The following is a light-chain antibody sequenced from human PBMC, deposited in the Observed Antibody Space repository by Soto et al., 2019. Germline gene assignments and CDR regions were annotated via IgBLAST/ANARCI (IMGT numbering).Light chain of an antibody. CDR1: SSDVGAYDY. Sequence: QSVLAQPASVSGSPGQSIAISCTGTSSDVGAYDYVSWYQQHPDRAPRLVIYEVSNRPSGVSNRFSGSKSVNTATLTISGLQAEDEADYYCASHTTTNTRVFGTGTMVTVL. J-gene: IGLJ1*01. V-gene: IGLV2-14*03. CDR2: EVS. CDR3: ASHTTTNTRV.